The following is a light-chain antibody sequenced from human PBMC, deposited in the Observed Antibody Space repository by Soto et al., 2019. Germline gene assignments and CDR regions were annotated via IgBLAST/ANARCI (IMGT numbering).Light chain of an antibody. J-gene: IGLJ3*02. Sequence: QSALTQPPSASGSPGQSVTISCTGSTSDVGGYEYVSWYQQRPGKAPKLMIFEVNKRPSGVPNRFSGSKSGNTASLTVSGLQSEDEASYYCSSFAGANIWVFGGGTKLTVL. CDR1: TSDVGGYEY. CDR3: SSFAGANIWV. CDR2: EVN. V-gene: IGLV2-8*01.